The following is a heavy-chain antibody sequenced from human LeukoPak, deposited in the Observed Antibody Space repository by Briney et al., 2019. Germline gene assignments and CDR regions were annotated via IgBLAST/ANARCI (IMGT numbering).Heavy chain of an antibody. V-gene: IGHV1-2*02. Sequence: GASVKVSCKTSGYTFTVYYMHWVRQAPGQGLEWMGWINPNSGGTNYAQKFQGRVTMTRDTSISTAYMDQSRLKSDDTAVYYCARGAHYHDSSQGYDYWGQGTLVTVSS. J-gene: IGHJ4*02. D-gene: IGHD3-22*01. CDR1: GYTFTVYY. CDR2: INPNSGGT. CDR3: ARGAHYHDSSQGYDY.